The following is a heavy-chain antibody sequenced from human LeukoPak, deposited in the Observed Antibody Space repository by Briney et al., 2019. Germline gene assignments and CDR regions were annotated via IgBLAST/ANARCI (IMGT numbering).Heavy chain of an antibody. CDR3: ATAGGYYGGNSPTFDS. V-gene: IGHV1-24*01. Sequence: ASVKVFRKVCVYILTELSMHGVRQACARGRVGVGGFDPEDGETIYAQKFQGRDTMTEDTSTDPAYLELSSLRSEDTAVYHCATAGGYYGGNSPTFDSWGQGALVTASS. CDR2: FDPEDGET. D-gene: IGHD4-23*01. J-gene: IGHJ4*02. CDR1: VYILTELS.